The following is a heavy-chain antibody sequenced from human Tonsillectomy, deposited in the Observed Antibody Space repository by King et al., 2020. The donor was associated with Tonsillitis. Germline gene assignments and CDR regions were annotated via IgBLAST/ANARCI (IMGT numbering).Heavy chain of an antibody. Sequence: QLQESGPGLVKPSGTLSLTCTVSGGSISSSSYYWGWIRQPPGKGLEWIGSIYYSGSTYYNPSLKSRVTISVDTSKNQFTLKLSSVTAADTAVYYCARHSNDILTGYYPAFDIWGQGTMVTVSS. V-gene: IGHV4-39*01. D-gene: IGHD3-9*01. CDR3: ARHSNDILTGYYPAFDI. CDR1: GGSISSSSYY. J-gene: IGHJ3*02. CDR2: IYYSGST.